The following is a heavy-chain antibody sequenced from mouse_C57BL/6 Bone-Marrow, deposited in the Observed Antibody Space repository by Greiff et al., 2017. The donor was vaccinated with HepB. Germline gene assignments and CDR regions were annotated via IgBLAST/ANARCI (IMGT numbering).Heavy chain of an antibody. Sequence: QVQLQQPGAELVMPGASVKLSCKASGYTFTSYWMHWVKQRPGQGLEWIGEIDPSDSYTNYNQKFKGKSTLTVDKSSSTAYMQLSSLTSEDSAVYYCARGGGLRDYYAMDYWGQGTSVTVSS. CDR1: GYTFTSYW. J-gene: IGHJ4*01. V-gene: IGHV1-69*01. CDR3: ARGGGLRDYYAMDY. D-gene: IGHD2-4*01. CDR2: IDPSDSYT.